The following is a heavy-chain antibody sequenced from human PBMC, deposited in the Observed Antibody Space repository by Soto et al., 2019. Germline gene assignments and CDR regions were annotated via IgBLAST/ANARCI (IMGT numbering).Heavy chain of an antibody. Sequence: PGGSLRLSCAASGFSFSLYWMHWVRQAPGKGLVWVSRINGDGSDTSYGDSVKGRFTTSRDNAKNTLYLHMNSLGAEDTAVYYCARDFGEVGATAVYDIWGQGTMVT. D-gene: IGHD1-26*01. J-gene: IGHJ3*02. V-gene: IGHV3-74*01. CDR2: INGDGSDT. CDR3: ARDFGEVGATAVYDI. CDR1: GFSFSLYW.